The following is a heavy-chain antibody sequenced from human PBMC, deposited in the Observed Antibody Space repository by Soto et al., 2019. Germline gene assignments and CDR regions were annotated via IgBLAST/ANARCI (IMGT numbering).Heavy chain of an antibody. V-gene: IGHV4-34*01. D-gene: IGHD3-10*01. J-gene: IGHJ6*02. Sequence: SETLSLTCAVYGGSFSGYYWSWIRQPPGKGLEWIGEINHSGSTNYNPSLKSRVTISVDTSKNQFSLKLSSVTAADTAVYYCAGMRFGLYYYYGMDVWGQGTTVTVSS. CDR3: AGMRFGLYYYYGMDV. CDR1: GGSFSGYY. CDR2: INHSGST.